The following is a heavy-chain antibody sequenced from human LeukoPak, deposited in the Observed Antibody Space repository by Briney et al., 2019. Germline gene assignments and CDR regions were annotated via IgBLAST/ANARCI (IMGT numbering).Heavy chain of an antibody. D-gene: IGHD3-10*01. CDR3: ARVRNYYGSGSYSDYMDV. CDR1: GGSISSDC. Sequence: SQTLSLACTVYGGSISSDCGSSIRQPAGRGLEWTGRIYTNGSTNYNPSLKSRVTMSVDTSKNQFSLKLTSVTAADTAVYYCARVRNYYGSGSYSDYMDVWGKGTTVTISS. V-gene: IGHV4-4*07. J-gene: IGHJ6*03. CDR2: IYTNGST.